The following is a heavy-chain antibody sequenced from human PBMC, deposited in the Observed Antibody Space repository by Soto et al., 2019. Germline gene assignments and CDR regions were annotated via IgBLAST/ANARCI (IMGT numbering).Heavy chain of an antibody. D-gene: IGHD3-3*01. CDR1: GGSFSGGGYY. CDR2: ISYSGST. J-gene: IGHJ3*02. V-gene: IGHV4-31*03. CDR3: ARTSIFGVVLNAFDI. Sequence: SETLSLTCTVSGGSFSGGGYYWSWIRQHPGKGLEWMGYISYSGSTKYKPSLQSRITISVDTSKNQFALRLTSVTAADTDIYFCARTSIFGVVLNAFDIWGPGTMVTVSS.